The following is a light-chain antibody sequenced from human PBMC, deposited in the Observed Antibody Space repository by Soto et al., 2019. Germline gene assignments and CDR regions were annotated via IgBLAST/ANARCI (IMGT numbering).Light chain of an antibody. Sequence: EIVLTQSPGTLSFSPGQTSTLSCTGSQSGSSRHLAWYQQKPGQAPRLLIFGVSNRAAGIPARFGGSGSGTEFTLTISSLQSEDFAVYYCQQYGDWPLTFGGGTKVDI. J-gene: IGKJ4*01. V-gene: IGKV3-15*01. CDR1: QSGSSRH. CDR3: QQYGDWPLT. CDR2: GVS.